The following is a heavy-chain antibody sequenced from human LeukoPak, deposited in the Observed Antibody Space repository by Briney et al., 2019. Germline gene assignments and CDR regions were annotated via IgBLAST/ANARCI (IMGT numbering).Heavy chain of an antibody. J-gene: IGHJ4*02. CDR2: IIPILGIA. CDR1: GGIFSSYA. Sequence: ASVKDSCKASGGIFSSYAISWVRQAPGQGLEWMGRIIPILGIANYAQKFQGRVTITADKSTSTAYMELSSLRSEDTAVYYCAREGFPLAAPYRDYCGQGTLVTVSS. D-gene: IGHD6-25*01. V-gene: IGHV1-69*04. CDR3: AREGFPLAAPYRDY.